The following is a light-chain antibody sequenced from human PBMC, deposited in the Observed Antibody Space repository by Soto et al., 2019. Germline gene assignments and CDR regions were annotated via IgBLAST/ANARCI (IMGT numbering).Light chain of an antibody. J-gene: IGLJ1*01. Sequence: QSALTQPASVSGSPGQSITISCSGTTSDVGIVSWYQHHPGKAPELMIHEVTKRPSGVSDRFSGSKSGNSASLTISGLQVEDEADYFCCSFGGSGYVFGTGTKVTVL. CDR1: TSDVGI. CDR3: CSFGGSGYV. V-gene: IGLV2-23*02. CDR2: EVT.